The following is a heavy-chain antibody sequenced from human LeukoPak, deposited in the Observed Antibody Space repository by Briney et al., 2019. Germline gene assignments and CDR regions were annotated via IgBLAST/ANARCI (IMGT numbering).Heavy chain of an antibody. Sequence: PSQTLSLTCSVSGVSVSDGRYYWTWIRQHPGKGLEWIGYKYYSGSAKYNPSLKSRLTISIDTSKNQFSLQLSSVTAADTATYYCATPYCSSLSCLDVFNMWGQGTRLTVSS. D-gene: IGHD2-2*01. CDR2: KYYSGSA. V-gene: IGHV4-31*03. CDR1: GVSVSDGRYY. J-gene: IGHJ3*02. CDR3: ATPYCSSLSCLDVFNM.